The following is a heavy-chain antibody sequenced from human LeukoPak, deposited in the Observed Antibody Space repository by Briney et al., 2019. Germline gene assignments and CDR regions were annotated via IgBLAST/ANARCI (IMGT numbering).Heavy chain of an antibody. CDR2: INVDGSVK. V-gene: IGHV3-74*01. CDR3: VRDLILVDTPGDDFDY. D-gene: IGHD4-23*01. CDR1: GFPLRNYR. Sequence: GFLRLSCAASGFPLRNYRMPWVRQVPGKGLVWVSRINVDGSVKRYADSVKGRFTISRDNAKNTVSLQMNSLRAEDTAVYYCVRDLILVDTPGDDFDYWGQGALVTVSS. J-gene: IGHJ4*02.